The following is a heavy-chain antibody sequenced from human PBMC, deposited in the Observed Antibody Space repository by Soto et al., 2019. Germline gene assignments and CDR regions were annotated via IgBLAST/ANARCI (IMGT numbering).Heavy chain of an antibody. V-gene: IGHV4-59*01. CDR2: FHNSGNP. J-gene: IGHJ5*01. D-gene: IGHD1-20*01. Sequence: PSETLSLTCSISGGSLSGYHWNWIRQTPGKGVEWIGYFHNSGNPKYSSSLKSRVTISLDMSERQSSLKLTFLPPAAMAFFCFAKNPVYGNAFFASWAQGPLAT. CDR1: GGSLSGYH. CDR3: AKNPVYGNAFFAS.